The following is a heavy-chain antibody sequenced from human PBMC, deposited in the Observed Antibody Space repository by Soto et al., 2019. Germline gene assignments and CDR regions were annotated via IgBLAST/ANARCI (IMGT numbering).Heavy chain of an antibody. CDR3: ARIVRLVTPQTYYYYGMDV. J-gene: IGHJ6*02. CDR2: IFSNDEK. D-gene: IGHD6-19*01. CDR1: GFSLSNARMG. V-gene: IGHV2-26*01. Sequence: SGPTLVNPTETLTLTCTVSGFSLSNARMGVSWIRQPPGKALEWLAHIFSNDEKSYSTSLKSRLTISKDTSKSQVVLTMTNMDPVDTATYYCARIVRLVTPQTYYYYGMDVWGQGTTVTVSS.